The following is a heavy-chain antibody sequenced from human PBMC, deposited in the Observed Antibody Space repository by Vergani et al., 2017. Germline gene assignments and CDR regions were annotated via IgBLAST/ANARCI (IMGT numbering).Heavy chain of an antibody. CDR1: GGTFSNHV. J-gene: IGHJ6*03. CDR3: AEGGGRGVESPGAIRYYYFYMDG. CDR2: ILPLFGTP. Sequence: QVQLVQSGAEVKKPGSSVKVSCKSSGGTFSNHVLAWVRQAPGQGLEWMGGILPLFGTPTYAQRFQGRVTITADESTTTAYMELTSLTSEDSAIYYCAEGGGRGVESPGAIRYYYFYMDGWGGGTTVTVS. D-gene: IGHD2-2*01. V-gene: IGHV1-69*01.